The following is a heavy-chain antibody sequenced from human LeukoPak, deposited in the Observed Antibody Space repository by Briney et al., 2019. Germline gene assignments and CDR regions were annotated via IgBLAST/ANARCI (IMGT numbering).Heavy chain of an antibody. CDR1: GGTLSNYG. CDR3: ATDGPAAMGADYLYGLDV. V-gene: IGHV1-69*04. Sequence: SVKVSCKASGGTLSNYGISWVRQAPGQGLEWMGRINPLLDITTYAERFQGRVTITADKSTSTAYLEVSSLRSKDTAVYYCATDGPAAMGADYLYGLDVWGQGTTVSVSS. CDR2: INPLLDIT. J-gene: IGHJ6*02. D-gene: IGHD2-2*01.